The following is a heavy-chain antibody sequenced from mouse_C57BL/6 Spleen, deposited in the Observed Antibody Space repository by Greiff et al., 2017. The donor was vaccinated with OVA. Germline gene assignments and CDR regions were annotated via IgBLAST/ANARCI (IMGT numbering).Heavy chain of an antibody. CDR3: ARADYDDGYYFDY. CDR1: GYTFTSYW. J-gene: IGHJ2*01. Sequence: QVQLQQPGAELVKPGASVKMSCKASGYTFTSYWITWVKQRPGQGLEWIGDIYPGSGSTNYNKKFKSKATLTVDTSSSTAYMQLSSLTSEDSAVYYCARADYDDGYYFDYWGQGTTLTVSS. D-gene: IGHD2-4*01. CDR2: IYPGSGST. V-gene: IGHV1-55*01.